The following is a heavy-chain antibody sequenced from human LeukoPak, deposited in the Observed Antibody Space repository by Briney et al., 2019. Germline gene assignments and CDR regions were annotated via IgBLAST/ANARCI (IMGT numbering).Heavy chain of an antibody. J-gene: IGHJ3*02. V-gene: IGHV1-2*02. CDR2: INPNSGGT. CDR1: XXTXXVTGYY. D-gene: IGHD1-7*01. CDR3: ARVPHRGTIVELPGTILDAFDI. Sequence: GASVXXSCKXSXXTXXVTGYYXHWVRRAPGQGLEWMGWINPNSGGTNYAQRFQGRITMTRDTSISTAYMELSSLRSDDTALYYCARVPHRGTIVELPGTILDAFDIWSQGTMVTVSS.